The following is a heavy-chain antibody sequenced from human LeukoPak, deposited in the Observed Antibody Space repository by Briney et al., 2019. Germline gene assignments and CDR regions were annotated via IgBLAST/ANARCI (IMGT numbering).Heavy chain of an antibody. CDR2: INHSGST. CDR1: GGSFSGYY. Sequence: PSETLSLTCAVYGGSFSGYYYSWIRQPPGKGLEWIGEINHSGSTNYNPSLKSRVTISVDTSKNQFYLKLSSVTAADTAVYYCARVRYGVHQLGAFDIWGQGTMVTVSS. V-gene: IGHV4-34*01. J-gene: IGHJ3*02. D-gene: IGHD1-1*01. CDR3: ARVRYGVHQLGAFDI.